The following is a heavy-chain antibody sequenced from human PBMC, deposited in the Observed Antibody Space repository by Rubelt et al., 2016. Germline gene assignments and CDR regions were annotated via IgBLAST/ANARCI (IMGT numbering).Heavy chain of an antibody. V-gene: IGHV4-59*08. CDR1: GGSISSYY. J-gene: IGHJ4*02. CDR2: IYYSGRT. Sequence: QVQLQESGPGLVKPSETLSLTCTVSGGSISSYYWSWIRQPPGKGLEWIGYIYYSGRTNYNPSLKSRVTISVNPSKTQFSRKRRSVTAAATAGYYWSGRLMTGITEDYFDYWGQGTLVTVSS. D-gene: IGHD2-21*02. CDR3: SGRLMTGITEDYFDY.